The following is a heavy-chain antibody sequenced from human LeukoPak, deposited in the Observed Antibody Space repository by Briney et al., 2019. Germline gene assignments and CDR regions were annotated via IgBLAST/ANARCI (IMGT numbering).Heavy chain of an antibody. J-gene: IGHJ6*02. CDR1: GSSFNGYG. CDR3: ATDYDFYLDV. CDR2: IRHDGGEK. D-gene: IGHD3-3*01. Sequence: PGRSLRLSCSASGSSFNGYGSQCVPQAPGKGLKWVAAIRHDGGEKWYADSVQGRFTISRDDSNSTLYLQMNSLRVEDTAVYYCATDYDFYLDVWGQGTTVTVSS. V-gene: IGHV3-33*01.